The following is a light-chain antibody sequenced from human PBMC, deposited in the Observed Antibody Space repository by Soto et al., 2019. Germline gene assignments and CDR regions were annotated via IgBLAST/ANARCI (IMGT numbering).Light chain of an antibody. V-gene: IGKV3-15*01. CDR3: QQYNNWPPLT. Sequence: EIVMTQSPATLSVSPGERATLSCRASQSVSSNLAWYQQKPGQAPRLLIYGASTRATGIPARFSGSGSGTDFTLTISRLEPEDFAVYYCQQYNNWPPLTFGQGTRLEIK. CDR2: GAS. J-gene: IGKJ5*01. CDR1: QSVSSN.